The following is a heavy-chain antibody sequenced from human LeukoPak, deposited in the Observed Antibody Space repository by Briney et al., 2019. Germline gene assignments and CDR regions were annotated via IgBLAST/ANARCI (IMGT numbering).Heavy chain of an antibody. CDR3: ARSFRTQYCSSTSCYRGPEGY. V-gene: IGHV3-23*01. CDR1: GFTFSSYA. CDR2: ISGSGGST. J-gene: IGHJ4*02. Sequence: GGSLRLSCAASGFTFSSYAMSWVRQALGKGLEWVSAISGSGGSTYYADSVKGRFTISRDNSKNTLYLQMNSLRSEDTAVYYCARSFRTQYCSSTSCYRGPEGYWGQGTLVTVSS. D-gene: IGHD2-2*02.